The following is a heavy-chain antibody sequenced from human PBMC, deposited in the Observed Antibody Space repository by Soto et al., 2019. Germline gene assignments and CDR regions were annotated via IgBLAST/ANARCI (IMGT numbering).Heavy chain of an antibody. J-gene: IGHJ4*02. CDR2: IIPIFGTA. D-gene: IGHD2-15*01. V-gene: IGHV1-69*13. Sequence: SVKVSCKASGVTFSSYAISWVRQAPGQGLEWMGGIIPIFGTANYAQKFQGRVTITADESTSTAYMELSSLRSEDTAVYYCARGRLWGYCSGGSCQGAINYFDYWGQGDLVTSPQ. CDR1: GVTFSSYA. CDR3: ARGRLWGYCSGGSCQGAINYFDY.